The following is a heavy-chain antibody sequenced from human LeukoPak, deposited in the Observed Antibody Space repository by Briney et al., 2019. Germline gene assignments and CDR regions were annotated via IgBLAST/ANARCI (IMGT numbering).Heavy chain of an antibody. V-gene: IGHV4-59*01. Sequence: SETLSLTCTVSGGSISSYYWSWIRQPPGKGLEWIGYIYYSGGTNYNPSLKSRVTISVDTSKNQFSLKLSSVTAADTAVYYCARGLYFDWSYGMDVWGQGTTVTVSS. D-gene: IGHD3-9*01. CDR3: ARGLYFDWSYGMDV. CDR2: IYYSGGT. CDR1: GGSISSYY. J-gene: IGHJ6*02.